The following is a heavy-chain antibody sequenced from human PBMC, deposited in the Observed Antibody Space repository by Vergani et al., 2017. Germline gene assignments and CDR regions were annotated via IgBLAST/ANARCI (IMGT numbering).Heavy chain of an antibody. CDR3: ALYGVKPNSNWFDP. V-gene: IGHV1-46*01. CDR2: INPSDGTT. Sequence: QVQLVQSGAEVKKPGDSVKVSCKASGYAFTSHHLQWVRQAPGQGFEWMGIINPSDGTTSYAQRFQGRVTLTRDTSTSTVYIELRSLRSDDTAVYYCALYGVKPNSNWFDPWGQGTLVSVSS. J-gene: IGHJ5*02. D-gene: IGHD1-14*01. CDR1: GYAFTSHH.